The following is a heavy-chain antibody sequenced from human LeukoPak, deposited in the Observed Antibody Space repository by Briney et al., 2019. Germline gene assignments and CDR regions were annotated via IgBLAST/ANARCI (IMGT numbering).Heavy chain of an antibody. CDR3: AGRDRGYYDILTGYYKADYYYYYMDV. CDR2: IIPIFGTA. D-gene: IGHD3-9*01. J-gene: IGHJ6*03. V-gene: IGHV1-69*05. CDR1: GGTFSSYA. Sequence: GASVKVSCKASGGTFSSYAISWVRQAPGQGLEWMGGIIPIFGTANYAQKFQGRVTITTDESTSTAYMELSSLRSEDTAVYYCAGRDRGYYDILTGYYKADYYYYYMDVWGKGTTVTVSS.